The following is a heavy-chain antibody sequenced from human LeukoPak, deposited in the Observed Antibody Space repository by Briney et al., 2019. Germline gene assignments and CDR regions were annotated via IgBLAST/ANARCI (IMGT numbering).Heavy chain of an antibody. J-gene: IGHJ4*02. V-gene: IGHV1-2*02. CDR2: INPNSGGT. Sequence: ASVKVSCKASGYTFTGYYIHWVRQAPGQGLEWMGWINPNSGGTNYAPKFQGRVTMTRDTSISTAYMELSRLRSDDTAVYFCARDSAVTGKDYWGQGTLVTVPS. CDR3: ARDSAVTGKDY. CDR1: GYTFTGYY. D-gene: IGHD2-21*02.